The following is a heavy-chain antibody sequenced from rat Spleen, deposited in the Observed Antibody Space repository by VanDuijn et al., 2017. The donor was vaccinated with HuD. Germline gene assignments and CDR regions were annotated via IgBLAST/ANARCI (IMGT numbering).Heavy chain of an antibody. V-gene: IGHV5-58*01. CDR3: ARHLHPLYFDY. Sequence: EVQLVETGGGLVQPGRSLKLSCVASGFTFSRYWMYWVRQAPGKGLEWISSIDTDGGRTYYSDSVKGRFTISRDNARITLYLQMDSLRSEDTTTYYCARHLHPLYFDYWGQGVMVTVSS. CDR2: IDTDGGRT. J-gene: IGHJ2*01. CDR1: GFTFSRYW. D-gene: IGHD3-8*01.